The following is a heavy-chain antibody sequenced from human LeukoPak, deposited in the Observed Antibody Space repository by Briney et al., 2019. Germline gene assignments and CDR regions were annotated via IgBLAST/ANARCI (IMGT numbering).Heavy chain of an antibody. D-gene: IGHD6-19*01. CDR3: AKDLAVSAAYYFDY. CDR1: GFTFNSSW. V-gene: IGHV3-7*03. CDR2: IKQDGSEK. J-gene: IGHJ4*02. Sequence: GGSLRLSCAASGFTFNSSWMNWVRQAPGKGLEWVANIKQDGSEKYYVDSVKGRFTISRDNAKNSLYLQMNSLRAEDTAVYYCAKDLAVSAAYYFDYWGQGTLVTVSS.